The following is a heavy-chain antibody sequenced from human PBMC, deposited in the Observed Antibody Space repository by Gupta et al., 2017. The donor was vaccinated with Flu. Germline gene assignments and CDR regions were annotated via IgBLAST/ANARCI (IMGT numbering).Heavy chain of an antibody. D-gene: IGHD1-26*01. CDR3: ASLGGTYSSSFDI. V-gene: IGHV3-48*01. CDR2: ISTGGATI. J-gene: IGHJ3*02. CDR1: TFSSYS. Sequence: TFSSYSMNWVRQAPGKGLQWVSYISTGGATIYYADSVKGRFTVSRDNPKNSLYLQMNSLRAEDTAVYYCASLGGTYSSSFDIWGQGTMVTV.